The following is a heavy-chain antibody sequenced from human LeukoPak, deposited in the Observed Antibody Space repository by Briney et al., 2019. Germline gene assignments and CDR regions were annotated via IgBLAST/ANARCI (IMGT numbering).Heavy chain of an antibody. D-gene: IGHD5-24*01. V-gene: IGHV3-66*01. CDR3: ARGVVMAI. CDR1: GFTLSDNY. J-gene: IGHJ4*02. CDR2: IYGGGNT. Sequence: PGGSLRHSCAASGFTLSDNYMSWVRQAPGKGLEWVSVIYGGGNTYYADSVKGRFTISRDNSKNTLYLQMNSLRAEDTSVYYCARGVVMAIWGQGTMVTVSS.